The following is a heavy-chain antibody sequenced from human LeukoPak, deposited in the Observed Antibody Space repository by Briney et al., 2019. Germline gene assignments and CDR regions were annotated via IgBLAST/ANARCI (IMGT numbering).Heavy chain of an antibody. CDR2: ISYDGSNK. Sequence: PGGSLRLSCAASGFTFSSYAMHWVRQAPGKGLEWVAVISYDGSNKYYAGSVKGRFTISRDNSKNTLYLQMNSLRAEDTAVYYCARLLSGNWGQGTLVTVSS. CDR3: ARLLSGN. CDR1: GFTFSSYA. J-gene: IGHJ4*02. D-gene: IGHD2-15*01. V-gene: IGHV3-30-3*01.